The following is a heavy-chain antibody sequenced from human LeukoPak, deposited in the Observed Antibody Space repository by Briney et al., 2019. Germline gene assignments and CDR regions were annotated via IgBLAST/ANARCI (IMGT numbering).Heavy chain of an antibody. CDR1: GFTFSNDV. CDR2: IRSKAYGGTT. CDR3: TRRMVVITTGDFDY. V-gene: IGHV3-49*03. J-gene: IGHJ4*02. Sequence: GGPLRLSCAASGFTFSNDVMSWFRQAPGKGLEWVGFIRSKAYGGTTEYAASVKGRFTISRDDSKSIAYLQMNSLKTEDTAVYYCTRRMVVITTGDFDYWGQGTLVTVSS. D-gene: IGHD3-22*01.